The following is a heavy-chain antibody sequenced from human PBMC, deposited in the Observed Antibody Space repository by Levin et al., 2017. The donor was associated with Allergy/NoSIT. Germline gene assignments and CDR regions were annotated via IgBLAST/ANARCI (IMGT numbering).Heavy chain of an antibody. CDR3: ARHERTRSSTGGYYYYMDV. V-gene: IGHV5-51*01. Sequence: GASVKVSCKGSGYSFTKYWIGWVRQTPEKGLEWMGIIYPDDSDIRYSPSFEGQVTISADKSISTAYLQWSSLRASDTAMYYCARHERTRSSTGGYYYYMDVWGKGTTVTVSS. CDR1: GYSFTKYW. D-gene: IGHD6-6*01. J-gene: IGHJ6*03. CDR2: IYPDDSDI.